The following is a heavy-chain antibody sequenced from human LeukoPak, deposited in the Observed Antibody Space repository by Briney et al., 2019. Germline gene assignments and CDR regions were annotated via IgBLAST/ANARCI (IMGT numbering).Heavy chain of an antibody. CDR3: ARLYYTWYYYMDV. CDR1: GGSFSGYY. D-gene: IGHD2-8*01. J-gene: IGHJ6*03. V-gene: IGHV4-34*01. CDR2: INHSGST. Sequence: PSETLSLTCAVYGGSFSGYYWSWIRQPPGKGLEWIGEINHSGSTNYNPSLKSRVTISVDTSKNQFSLKLSSVTAADTAVYYCARLYYTWYYYMDVWGKGTTVTISS.